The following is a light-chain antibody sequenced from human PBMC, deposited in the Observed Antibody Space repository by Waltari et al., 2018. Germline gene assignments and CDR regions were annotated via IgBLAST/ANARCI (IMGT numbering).Light chain of an antibody. V-gene: IGLV3-21*03. J-gene: IGLJ2*01. CDR3: QVWDNSSDHVV. CDR2: DDS. Sequence: SYVLTQPPSVSVAPGKTARITCGGNTIGSKSVPWYQQRQVHAPGLVVYDDSVRPSGIPERFSGSKSGNTATLTISRVEAGDEADYYCQVWDNSSDHVVFGGGTKLTVL. CDR1: TIGSKS.